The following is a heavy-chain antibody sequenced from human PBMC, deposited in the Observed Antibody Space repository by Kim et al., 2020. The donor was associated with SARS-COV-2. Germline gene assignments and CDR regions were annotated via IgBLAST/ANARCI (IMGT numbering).Heavy chain of an antibody. CDR2: IYPADSDI. J-gene: IGHJ6*02. D-gene: IGHD6-6*01. CDR3: ARLWRGSKYSSSGGLDV. V-gene: IGHV5-51*01. Sequence: GESLKISCEGSGYNFINYWIGWVRRMPGKGLEWMGIIYPADSDIRYSPSFQGQVTISVDKSITTAYLQWRSLKASDTAMYYCARLWRGSKYSSSGGLDVWGQGTTVSVSS. CDR1: GYNFINYW.